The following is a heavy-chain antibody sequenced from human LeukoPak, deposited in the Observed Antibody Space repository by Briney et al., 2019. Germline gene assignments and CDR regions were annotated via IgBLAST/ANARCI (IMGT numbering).Heavy chain of an antibody. CDR2: INPSGGST. CDR3: ARGLTHYGDYDAY. Sequence: ASVKVSCKASGYTFTGYYIHWVRQPTGQGLEWMGIINPSGGSTSYAQKFQDRVAMTRDTSTSTVYMQLSSLRSEDTAVYYCARGLTHYGDYDAYWGQGTLVAVSS. CDR1: GYTFTGYY. D-gene: IGHD4-17*01. V-gene: IGHV1-46*01. J-gene: IGHJ4*02.